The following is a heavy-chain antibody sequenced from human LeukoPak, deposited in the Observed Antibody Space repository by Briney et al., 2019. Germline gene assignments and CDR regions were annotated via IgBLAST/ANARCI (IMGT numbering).Heavy chain of an antibody. CDR1: GFTVSSNY. V-gene: IGHV3-53*01. CDR3: ARDSVTVAGRDY. D-gene: IGHD6-19*01. J-gene: IGHJ4*02. Sequence: GGSLRLSCAASGFTVSSNYMSWVRQAPGKGLEWVSVIYSGGSTYYADSVKGRFTISRDNSKNTLFLQMNSLRAEDTAVYYCARDSVTVAGRDYWGQGTLITVSS. CDR2: IYSGGST.